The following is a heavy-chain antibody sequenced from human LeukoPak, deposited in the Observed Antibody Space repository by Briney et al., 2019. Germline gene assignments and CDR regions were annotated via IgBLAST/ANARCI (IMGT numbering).Heavy chain of an antibody. CDR3: ARYQGGILGRYFDY. V-gene: IGHV3-21*01. D-gene: IGHD2-2*01. CDR1: GFAFSSYS. J-gene: IGHJ4*02. CDR2: ISSSSSYI. Sequence: GGSLRPSCAASGFAFSSYSMNWVRQAPGKGLEWVSSISSSSSYIYYADSVKGRFTISRDNAKNSLYLQMNSLRAEDTAVYYCARYQGGILGRYFDYWGQGTLVTVSS.